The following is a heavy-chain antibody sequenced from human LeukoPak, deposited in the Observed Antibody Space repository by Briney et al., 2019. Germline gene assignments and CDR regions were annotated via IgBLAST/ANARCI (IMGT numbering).Heavy chain of an antibody. CDR1: GGSFSGYY. Sequence: ETLSLTCAVYGGSFSGYYWSWIRQPPGKGLEWIGEINHSGSTNYNPSLKSRVTISVDTSKNQFSLKLSSVTAADTAVYYCARVDTTYYYYGMDVWGQGTTVTVSS. CDR2: INHSGST. V-gene: IGHV4-34*01. CDR3: ARVDTTYYYYGMDV. D-gene: IGHD5-18*01. J-gene: IGHJ6*02.